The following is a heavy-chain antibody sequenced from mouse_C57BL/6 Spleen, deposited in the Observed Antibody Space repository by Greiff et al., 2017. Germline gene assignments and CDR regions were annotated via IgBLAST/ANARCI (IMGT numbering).Heavy chain of an antibody. CDR2: ISGGGGNT. J-gene: IGHJ2*01. CDR1: GFTFSSYT. V-gene: IGHV5-9*01. D-gene: IGHD1-2*01. Sequence: EVQRVESGGGLVKPGGSLKLSCAASGFTFSSYTMSWVRQTPEKRLEWVATISGGGGNTYYPDSVKGRLTISRDNAKNTLYLQMSSLRSEDTALYYCARREHYYGTGYYFDYWGQGTTLTVSS. CDR3: ARREHYYGTGYYFDY.